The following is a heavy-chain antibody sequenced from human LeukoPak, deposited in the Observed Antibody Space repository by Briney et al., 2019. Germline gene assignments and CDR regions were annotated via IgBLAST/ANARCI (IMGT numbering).Heavy chain of an antibody. CDR2: IRSKANSYAT. J-gene: IGHJ4*02. CDR3: VGAVEMATD. V-gene: IGHV3-73*01. Sequence: GGSLRLSCAASGFTFSGSAMHWVRQASGKGLEWVGRIRSKANSYATAYAASVKGRYTTSRDDSKNTAYLQMNSLKTEDTAVYYCVGAVEMATDWGQGTLVTVSS. D-gene: IGHD5-24*01. CDR1: GFTFSGSA.